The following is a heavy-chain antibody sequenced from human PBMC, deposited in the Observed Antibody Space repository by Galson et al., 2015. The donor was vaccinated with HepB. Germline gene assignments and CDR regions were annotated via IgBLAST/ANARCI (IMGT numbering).Heavy chain of an antibody. D-gene: IGHD3-16*01. V-gene: IGHV3-30-3*01. CDR1: GFTFSGYA. Sequence: SLRLSCAASGFTFSGYAMHWVRQAPGKGLEWVAVISYDGSNKYYADSVKGRFTISRDNSKNTLYLQMNSLRAEDTAVYYCASSEGGYWGQGTLVTVSS. CDR2: ISYDGSNK. CDR3: ASSEGGY. J-gene: IGHJ4*02.